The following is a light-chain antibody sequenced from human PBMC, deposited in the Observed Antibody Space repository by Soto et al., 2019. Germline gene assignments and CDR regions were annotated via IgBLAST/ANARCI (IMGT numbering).Light chain of an antibody. Sequence: EIVLTQSPGTLSLSPGERATLSCRASQTISDNYVAWYQQKPGQAPRLLIYRASRRATGIPDRFTGSGSGTDFSLTISRLEPEDFAVYYCQQRSKWPLSVTFGQGTRLEIK. CDR1: QTISDNY. CDR3: QQRSKWPLSVT. J-gene: IGKJ5*01. CDR2: RAS. V-gene: IGKV3D-20*02.